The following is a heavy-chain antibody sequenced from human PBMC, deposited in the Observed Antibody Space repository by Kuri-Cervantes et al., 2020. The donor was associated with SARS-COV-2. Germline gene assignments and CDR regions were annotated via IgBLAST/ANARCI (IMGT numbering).Heavy chain of an antibody. Sequence: GESLKISCAASGFTFSSYWMSWVRQAPGKGLEYVSAISSNGGSTYYADSVKGRFTISRDNSKNTLYLQMGSLRAEDMAVYYCARGVGIFGVVYYYYYMDVWGKGTTVTVS. CDR1: GFTFSSYW. CDR2: ISSNGGST. J-gene: IGHJ6*03. V-gene: IGHV3-64*02. D-gene: IGHD3-3*01. CDR3: ARGVGIFGVVYYYYYMDV.